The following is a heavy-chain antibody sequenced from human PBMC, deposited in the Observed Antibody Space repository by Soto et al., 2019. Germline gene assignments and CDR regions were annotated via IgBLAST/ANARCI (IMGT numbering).Heavy chain of an antibody. CDR3: VRGPPAHDYYGLDV. CDR2: IYAGGST. J-gene: IGHJ6*02. CDR1: GLTVNDNY. Sequence: EMNLVESGGGLVQPGGSLRLSCVASGLTVNDNYMSWVRQAPGKGLEWVSIIYAGGSTYYADSVKDRFTISRDSSKNTLFLQMNSVREEDTAVYFCVRGPPAHDYYGLDVWGQGTTVTVSS. V-gene: IGHV3-66*01.